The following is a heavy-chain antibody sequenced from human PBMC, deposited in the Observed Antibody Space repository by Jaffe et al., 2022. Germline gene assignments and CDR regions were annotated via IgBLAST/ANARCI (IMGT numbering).Heavy chain of an antibody. J-gene: IGHJ3*02. CDR3: ARDRGDLAYAFDI. V-gene: IGHV3-7*01. Sequence: EVQLVESGGGLVQPGGSLRLSCAASGFTFSSYWMSWVRQAPGKGLEWVANIKQDGSEKYYVDSVKGRFTISRDNAKNSLYLQMNSLRAEDTAVYYCARDRGDLAYAFDIWGQGTMVTVSS. CDR2: IKQDGSEK. CDR1: GFTFSSYW. D-gene: IGHD2-21*02.